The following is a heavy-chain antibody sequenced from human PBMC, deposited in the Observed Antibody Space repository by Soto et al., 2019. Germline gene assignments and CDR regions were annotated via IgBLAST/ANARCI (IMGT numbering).Heavy chain of an antibody. V-gene: IGHV4-59*08. CDR1: GGSISSYY. D-gene: IGHD2-2*01. CDR2: IYYSGST. J-gene: IGHJ6*03. CDR3: ARQTRSSTSWGVYYYYYMDV. Sequence: SETLSLTCTVSGGSISSYYWSWIRQPPGKGLEWIGYIYYSGSTNYNPSLKSRVTISVDTSKNQLSLKLSSVTAADTAVYYCARQTRSSTSWGVYYYYYMDVWGKGTTVTVSS.